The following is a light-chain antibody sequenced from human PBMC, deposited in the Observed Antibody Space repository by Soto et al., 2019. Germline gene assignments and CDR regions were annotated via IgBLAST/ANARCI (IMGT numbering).Light chain of an antibody. CDR2: DVT. Sequence: QSALTQPRSVSGSPGQSVTISCTGTSSDVGVYNYVSWYQQHPGKAPKLMIYDVTKRPSGVPDRFSGSKSANTASLTISGLQAEDEADYYCCSYAGSYTFVFGNGTQLTVL. CDR1: SSDVGVYNY. CDR3: CSYAGSYTFV. J-gene: IGLJ1*01. V-gene: IGLV2-11*01.